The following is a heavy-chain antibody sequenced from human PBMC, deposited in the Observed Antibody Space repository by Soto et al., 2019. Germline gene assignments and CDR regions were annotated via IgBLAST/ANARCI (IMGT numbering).Heavy chain of an antibody. J-gene: IGHJ6*02. CDR2: IYYSGYT. V-gene: IGHV4-39*01. CDR1: GGSISDSSHY. Sequence: PSETLSLTCTVSGGSISDSSHYWAWIRQPPGKGLEWIGSIYYSGYTYYNPSLKSRVTISVDTSKNQFSLKLSSVTAADTAVYYCARHNGPLYVGYYYDMDVWGQGTTVTVSS. CDR3: ARHNGPLYVGYYYDMDV. D-gene: IGHD3-16*01.